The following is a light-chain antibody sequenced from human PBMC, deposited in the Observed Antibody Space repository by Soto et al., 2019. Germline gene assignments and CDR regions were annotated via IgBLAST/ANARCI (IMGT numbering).Light chain of an antibody. V-gene: IGKV1-5*03. CDR1: QSISSW. CDR3: QHYNTYPWT. Sequence: DIQLTQAPSFLSASAGDRVTITCRASQSISSWVAWYQQKPGKGPKLLIYKASHLESGVPSRFSGSGSGTEFTLTIRSLQPGDFATYYCQHYNTYPWTFGHGTKVDIK. J-gene: IGKJ1*01. CDR2: KAS.